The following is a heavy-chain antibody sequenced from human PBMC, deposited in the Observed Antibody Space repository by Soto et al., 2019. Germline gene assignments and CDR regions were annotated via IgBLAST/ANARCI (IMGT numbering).Heavy chain of an antibody. V-gene: IGHV1-46*01. CDR2: INPSGGST. Sequence: GASVKVSCKASGYTFTSYYMHWARQAPGQGLEWMGIINPSGGSTSYAQKFQDRVTITRDRSMSTAYMELSSLRSEDTAMYYCASGGYSYETYNYGMDVWGQGTTVTVSS. CDR3: ASGGYSYETYNYGMDV. J-gene: IGHJ6*02. D-gene: IGHD5-18*01. CDR1: GYTFTSYY.